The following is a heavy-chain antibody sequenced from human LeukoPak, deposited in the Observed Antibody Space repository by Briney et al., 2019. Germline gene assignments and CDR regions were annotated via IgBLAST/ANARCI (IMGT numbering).Heavy chain of an antibody. CDR2: ISVGGDKT. CDR3: AKDQRGGGNYGWFDP. D-gene: IGHD2-21*01. Sequence: GGSLRLSCAAPGFTVSSNYMNWVRQAPGKGLEWVSSISVGGDKTYYADSVRGRFTISRDNSKNTLYLQMNSLRAEDTAVYYCAKDQRGGGNYGWFDPWGQGALVTVSS. J-gene: IGHJ5*02. CDR1: GFTVSSNY. V-gene: IGHV3-23*01.